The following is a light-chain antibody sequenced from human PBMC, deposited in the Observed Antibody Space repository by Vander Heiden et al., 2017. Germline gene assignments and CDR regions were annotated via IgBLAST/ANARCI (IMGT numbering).Light chain of an antibody. CDR3: RQDLKKAWT. CDR2: LGS. CDR1: QSFLHSNGYNN. Sequence: DIVMTHTPLSLPVPPGEPASISCRSSQSFLHSNGYNNLECYFQKQGQTAQILLYLGSNRASGVPERLSGSGSARADTLKISRVVAADDGVSYCRQDLKKAWTFGQGTKVEIK. J-gene: IGKJ1*01. V-gene: IGKV2-28*01.